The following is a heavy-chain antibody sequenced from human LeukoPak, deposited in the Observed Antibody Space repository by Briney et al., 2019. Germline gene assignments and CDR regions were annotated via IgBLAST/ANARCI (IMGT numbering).Heavy chain of an antibody. Sequence: GGSLRLSCTASGFTFSSYWMNWVRQAPGKGLEWVANIKQDGSDRYYVDSVKGRFTISRDNAKNSVFLQMNSLRAEDTALYYCVRAVGVEFAYWGQGILVTVSS. CDR1: GFTFSSYW. CDR3: VRAVGVEFAY. D-gene: IGHD3-10*01. V-gene: IGHV3-7*01. J-gene: IGHJ4*02. CDR2: IKQDGSDR.